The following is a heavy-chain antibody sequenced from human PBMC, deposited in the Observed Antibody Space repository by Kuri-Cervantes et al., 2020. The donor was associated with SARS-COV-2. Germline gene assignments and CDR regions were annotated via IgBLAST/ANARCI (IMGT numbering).Heavy chain of an antibody. CDR1: GFTVSSNY. D-gene: IGHD4-17*01. CDR2: ISGSGGST. J-gene: IGHJ4*02. CDR3: AKIPDYGDYVFYFDY. Sequence: GGSLRLSCAASGFTVSSNYMSWVRQAPGKGLEWVSAISGSGGSTYYADSVKGRFTISRDNSKNTLYLQMNSLRAEDTAVYYCAKIPDYGDYVFYFDYWGQGTLVTVSS. V-gene: IGHV3-23*01.